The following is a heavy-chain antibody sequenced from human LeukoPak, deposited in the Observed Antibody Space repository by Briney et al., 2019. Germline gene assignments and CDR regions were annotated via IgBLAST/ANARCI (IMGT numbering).Heavy chain of an antibody. V-gene: IGHV4-61*01. J-gene: IGHJ6*03. Sequence: SETLSLTCTVSGYSISTGYYWSWVRQPPGKGLEWIGYIYYSGNTNYNPSPKSRVTISVDTSKNQFSLKLSSVTAADTAVYFCARGGPPGYYYDYYMDVWAKGPRSPSP. CDR2: IYYSGNT. CDR3: ARGGPPGYYYDYYMDV. CDR1: GYSISTGYY.